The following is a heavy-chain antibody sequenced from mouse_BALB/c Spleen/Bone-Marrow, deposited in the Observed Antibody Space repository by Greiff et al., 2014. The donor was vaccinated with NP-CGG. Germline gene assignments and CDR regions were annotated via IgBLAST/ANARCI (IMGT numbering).Heavy chain of an antibody. D-gene: IGHD4-1*01. CDR2: IYPGGGYT. J-gene: IGHJ2*01. V-gene: IGHV1-63*02. CDR3: ARRGTGVDD. CDR1: GYTFTNYW. Sequence: QVQLKESGAELVRPGTSVKISCKASGYTFTNYWLGWVKQRPGHGLEWIGDIYPGGGYTNYNEKFKGKATLTADTSSSTAYMQLSSPTSEDSAVYFCARRGTGVDDWGQGTTLTVSS.